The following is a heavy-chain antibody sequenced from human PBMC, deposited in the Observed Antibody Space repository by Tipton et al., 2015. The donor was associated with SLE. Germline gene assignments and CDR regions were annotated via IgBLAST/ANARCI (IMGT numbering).Heavy chain of an antibody. CDR3: ARGHLGYDFWSGSSSYYGMDV. J-gene: IGHJ6*02. Sequence: TLSLTCAVYGVSFSGYYWSWIRQSPGKGLEWIGEINHSGSTNYNPTLKSRVTISLDTSKNQFSLKLSSVTAADTAGYYCARGHLGYDFWSGSSSYYGMDVWGQGTTVTVSS. V-gene: IGHV4-34*01. CDR2: INHSGST. CDR1: GVSFSGYY. D-gene: IGHD3-3*01.